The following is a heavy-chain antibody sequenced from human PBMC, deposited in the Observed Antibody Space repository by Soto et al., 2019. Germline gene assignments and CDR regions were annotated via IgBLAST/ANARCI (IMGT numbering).Heavy chain of an antibody. V-gene: IGHV4-59*01. J-gene: IGHJ5*02. CDR2: IYYSGST. CDR3: ARAYYDSSGYCNWFDP. CDR1: GGSISSYY. Sequence: PSETLSLTCTVSGGSISSYYWSWIRQPPGKGLEWIGYIYYSGSTNYNPSLKSRVTISVDTSKNQFSLKLSSVTAADTAVYYCARAYYDSSGYCNWFDPWGQGTLVTVSS. D-gene: IGHD3-22*01.